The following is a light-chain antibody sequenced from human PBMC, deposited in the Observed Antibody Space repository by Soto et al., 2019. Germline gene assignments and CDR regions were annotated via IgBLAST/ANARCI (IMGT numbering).Light chain of an antibody. J-gene: IGKJ5*01. V-gene: IGKV3-20*01. CDR3: QQYGSSPPIT. CDR1: QSVSSSY. CDR2: GAS. Sequence: EIVLTQSPGTLSLSPGERATLSCRASQSVSSSYLAWYQQKPGQAPRLLIYGASSRATGIPDRFSGSGSGTVFTLTISRLESEDFAVYYCQQYGSSPPITFGQGTRLEIK.